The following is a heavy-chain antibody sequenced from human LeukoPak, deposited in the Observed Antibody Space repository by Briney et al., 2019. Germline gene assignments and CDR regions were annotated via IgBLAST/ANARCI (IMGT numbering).Heavy chain of an antibody. CDR2: IYPGDSDT. Sequence: GEALKISCKGSGYSFTSYWNGWVRQMPGKGLGWVGIIYPGDSDTRYSPSFQGQVTISADKFIRTAYLQWSSLGASDTAMYYCASKLIAAPVDAFDIWGQGTMVTVSS. CDR3: ASKLIAAPVDAFDI. V-gene: IGHV5-51*01. J-gene: IGHJ3*02. CDR1: GYSFTSYW. D-gene: IGHD6-13*01.